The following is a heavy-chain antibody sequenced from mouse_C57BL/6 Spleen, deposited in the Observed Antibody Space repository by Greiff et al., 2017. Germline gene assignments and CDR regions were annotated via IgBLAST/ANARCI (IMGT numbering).Heavy chain of an antibody. CDR1: GFSFNTYA. Sequence: EVQLVESGGGLVQPKGSLKLSCAASGFSFNTYAMNWVRQAPGKGLEWVARIRSKSNNYATYYADSVKDRFTISRDDSESMLYLQMNNLKTEDTAMYDSVRHDYSNYGAMDYWGQGTSVTVSS. J-gene: IGHJ4*01. D-gene: IGHD2-5*01. CDR2: IRSKSNNYAT. CDR3: VRHDYSNYGAMDY. V-gene: IGHV10-1*01.